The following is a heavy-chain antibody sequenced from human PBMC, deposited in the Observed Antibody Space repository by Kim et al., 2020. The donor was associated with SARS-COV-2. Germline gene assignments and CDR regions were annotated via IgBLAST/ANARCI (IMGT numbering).Heavy chain of an antibody. D-gene: IGHD3-3*01. J-gene: IGHJ3*02. CDR3: AKDPTNTIFGVVIIPVFLGGDAFDI. V-gene: IGHV3-23*01. Sequence: GGSLRLSCAASGFTFSSYAMSWVRQAPGKGLEWVSAISGSGGSTYYADSVKGRFTISRDNSKNTLYLQMNSLRAEDTAVYYCAKDPTNTIFGVVIIPVFLGGDAFDIWGQGTMLTVSS. CDR1: GFTFSSYA. CDR2: ISGSGGST.